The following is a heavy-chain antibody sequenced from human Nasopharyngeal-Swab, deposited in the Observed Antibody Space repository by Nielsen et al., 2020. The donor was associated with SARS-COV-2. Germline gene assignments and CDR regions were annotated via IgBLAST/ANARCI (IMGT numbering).Heavy chain of an antibody. CDR3: ARVVWLQSHYYFDY. D-gene: IGHD5-24*01. CDR2: IYHSGGT. V-gene: IGHV4-38-2*02. J-gene: IGHJ4*02. Sequence: WIRQPPGKGLEWIGSIYHSGGTYYNPSLKSRVTISVDTSKNQFSLKLSSVTAADTAVYYCARVVWLQSHYYFDYWGQGTLVTVSS.